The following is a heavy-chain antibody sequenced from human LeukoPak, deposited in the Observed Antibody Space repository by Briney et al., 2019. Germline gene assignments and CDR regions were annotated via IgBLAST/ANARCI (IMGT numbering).Heavy chain of an antibody. CDR2: VGYDESIK. V-gene: IGHV3-33*01. CDR1: GFSFSSFG. CDR3: ARGSGGYQYLMDV. Sequence: GGSLRLSCAASGFSFSSFGMHWVRQAPGGGLEWVTIVGYDESIKYYADSVKDRFTISRDNSKNTVHLQMNSLRAEDTAVYYCARGSGGYQYLMDVWGQGATVIVSS. J-gene: IGHJ6*02. D-gene: IGHD2-15*01.